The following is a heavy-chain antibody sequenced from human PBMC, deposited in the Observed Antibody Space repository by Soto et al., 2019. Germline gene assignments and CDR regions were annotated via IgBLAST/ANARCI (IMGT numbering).Heavy chain of an antibody. CDR1: GYPVTAYY. Sequence: QLHLVQSGAVVKKPGASVTVSCSASGYPVTAYYMHWVRQAPGRGLEWMGGINPATGAAKYTQTFQGRVTKTGDPSTSTVLMELSGLPSAATAVFFCARGGGVGVAGSAAFDMWGQGTLVTVSS. V-gene: IGHV1-2*02. CDR2: INPATGAA. J-gene: IGHJ3*02. CDR3: ARGGGVGVAGSAAFDM. D-gene: IGHD3-3*01.